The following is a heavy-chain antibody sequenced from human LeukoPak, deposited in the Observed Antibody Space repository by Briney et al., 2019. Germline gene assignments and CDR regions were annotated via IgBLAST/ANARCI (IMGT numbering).Heavy chain of an antibody. Sequence: GGSLRLSCAASGFTFSSYAMHWVRQAPGKGLEWVAFIRYDGSNKYYADSVKGRFTISRDNSKNTLYLQMSSLRAEDTAVYYCAKEGGFGESYYFDYWGQGTLVTVSS. CDR1: GFTFSSYA. J-gene: IGHJ4*02. CDR3: AKEGGFGESYYFDY. CDR2: IRYDGSNK. V-gene: IGHV3-30*02. D-gene: IGHD3-10*01.